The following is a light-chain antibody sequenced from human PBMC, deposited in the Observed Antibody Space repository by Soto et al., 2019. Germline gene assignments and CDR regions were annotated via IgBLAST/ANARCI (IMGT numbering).Light chain of an antibody. CDR3: AAWDDSLNGLV. CDR2: YDD. Sequence: QSVLTQPPSVSEAPRQRVTISCSGSSSNIGNNAVNWYQQLPGKAPKLLIYYDDLLPSGVSDRFSGSKSGTSASLAISGLQSDDEADYDCAAWDDSLNGLVFGGGTNLTVL. J-gene: IGLJ2*01. CDR1: SSNIGNNA. V-gene: IGLV1-36*01.